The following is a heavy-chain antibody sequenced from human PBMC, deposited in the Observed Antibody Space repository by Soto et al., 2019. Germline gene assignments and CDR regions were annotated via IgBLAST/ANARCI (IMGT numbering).Heavy chain of an antibody. J-gene: IGHJ5*02. CDR1: GFSFRSYL. CDR3: ARDSDWFDP. CDR2: ISSDGSST. Sequence: GSLRLSYAASGFSFRSYLMHWVRQAPGKGLVWVARISSDGSSTTYADSANGRFTISRDNAANTLYLQMNSLRAEDTAVYYCARDSDWFDPWGQGTLVTVSS. V-gene: IGHV3-74*01.